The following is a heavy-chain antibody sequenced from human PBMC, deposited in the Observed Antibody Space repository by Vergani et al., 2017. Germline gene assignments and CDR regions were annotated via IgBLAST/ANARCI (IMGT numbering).Heavy chain of an antibody. D-gene: IGHD2-2*02. CDR1: GYTFTGYY. CDR2: INPNSGGT. CDR3: ARGYCSSTSCYIPNDAFDI. Sequence: QVQLVQSGAEVKKPGASVKVSCKASGYTFTGYYMHWVRQAPGQGLEWMGWINPNSGGTNYAQKFQGRVTMTRDTSISTAYMGLSRLRSDDTAVYYCARGYCSSTSCYIPNDAFDIWGQGTMVTVSS. V-gene: IGHV1-2*02. J-gene: IGHJ3*02.